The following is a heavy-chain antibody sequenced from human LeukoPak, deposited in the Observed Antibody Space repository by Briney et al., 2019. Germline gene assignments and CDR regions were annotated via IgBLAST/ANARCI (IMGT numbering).Heavy chain of an antibody. CDR2: MNPNSGNT. D-gene: IGHD1-26*01. CDR3: ARYSGSYYYFDY. Sequence: ASVKVSCKASGYTFTSYDINWVRQATGQGLEWMGWMNPNSGNTGYAQKFQGRVTTTRNTSISTAYMELSSLRSEDTAVYYCARYSGSYYYFDYWGQGTLVTVSS. J-gene: IGHJ4*02. V-gene: IGHV1-8*03. CDR1: GYTFTSYD.